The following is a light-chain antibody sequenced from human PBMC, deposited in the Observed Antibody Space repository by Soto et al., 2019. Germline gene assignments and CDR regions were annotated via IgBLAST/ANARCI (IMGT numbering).Light chain of an antibody. Sequence: DIQMTQSPSSLSASVGDRVTITCRASRSIATSLNWYQHTPGKSPKFLIFSASRLQSGVPSRFSGSGAVTDFTLTISSLQPGDFATYYCQQSYSTPATFGQGTKV. CDR3: QQSYSTPAT. CDR1: RSIATS. V-gene: IGKV1-39*01. J-gene: IGKJ1*01. CDR2: SAS.